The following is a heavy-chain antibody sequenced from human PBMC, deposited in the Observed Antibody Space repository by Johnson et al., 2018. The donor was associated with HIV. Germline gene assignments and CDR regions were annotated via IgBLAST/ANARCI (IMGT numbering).Heavy chain of an antibody. V-gene: IGHV3-66*01. CDR3: ARDQRLIGYNFWSGYHVYAFDI. J-gene: IGHJ3*02. CDR1: GFTVGSNY. CDR2: IYTGGST. D-gene: IGHD3-3*01. Sequence: EQLVESGGGLVQPGGSLRLSCAASGFTVGSNYMSWVRQAPGKGLEWVSVIYTGGSTYYGDSMKGRFTISRATSKNTLYLQMNSLRAEDTALYYCARDQRLIGYNFWSGYHVYAFDIWGQGTMVTVSS.